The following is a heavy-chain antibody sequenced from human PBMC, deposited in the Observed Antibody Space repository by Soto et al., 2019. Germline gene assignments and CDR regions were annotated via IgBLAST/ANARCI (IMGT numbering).Heavy chain of an antibody. CDR3: AREVWEHTTRGHYYYYGMDV. V-gene: IGHV3-30-3*01. J-gene: IGHJ6*02. CDR2: ILYDGDNK. Sequence: GGSLRLSCAASGFTFTSYAMHWVRQAPGKGLEWVAVILYDGDNKKYADSVKGRFTISRDNSKNAQELQMNSLRAEDTAVYYCAREVWEHTTRGHYYYYGMDVWGQGNTVTVSS. CDR1: GFTFTSYA. D-gene: IGHD1-26*01.